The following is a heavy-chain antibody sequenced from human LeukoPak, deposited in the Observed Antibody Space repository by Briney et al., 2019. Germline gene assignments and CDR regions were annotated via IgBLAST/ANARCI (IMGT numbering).Heavy chain of an antibody. CDR2: IYGADTI. CDR3: ARGARGAYFDY. Sequence: GGSLRLSCAASGFTISSSYMSWVRQVPGKGLEWVSYIYGADTIYYADFVKDRFTISRDSNRNILYLQMNSLRADDTAVYYCARGARGAYFDYWGQGTVVTVSS. D-gene: IGHD4/OR15-4a*01. V-gene: IGHV3-66*01. J-gene: IGHJ4*02. CDR1: GFTISSSY.